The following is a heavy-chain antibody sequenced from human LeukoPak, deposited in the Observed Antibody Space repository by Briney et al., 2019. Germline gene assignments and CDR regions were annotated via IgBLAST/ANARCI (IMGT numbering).Heavy chain of an antibody. CDR2: IYTSGST. CDR3: ARDYDSEFYYYYMDV. Sequence: SETLSLTCTVPGGSISSYYWSWIRQPAGKGLEWIGRIYTSGSTNYNPSLKSRVTMSVDTSKNQFSLKLSSVTAADTAVYYCARDYDSEFYYYYMDVWGKGTTVTVSS. J-gene: IGHJ6*03. V-gene: IGHV4-4*07. CDR1: GGSISSYY. D-gene: IGHD3-3*01.